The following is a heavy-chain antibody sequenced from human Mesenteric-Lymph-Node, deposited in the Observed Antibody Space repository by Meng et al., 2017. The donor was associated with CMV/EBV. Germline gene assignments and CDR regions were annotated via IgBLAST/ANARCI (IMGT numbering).Heavy chain of an antibody. CDR2: ISYDGSNK. D-gene: IGHD3-9*01. Sequence: GGSLRLSCAASGFTFSSYAMHWVRQAPGKGLEWVAVISYDGSNKYYADSVKGRFTISRDNSKNTLYLQMNSLRAEDTAVYYCARESRYFDWWGGAFDIWGQGTMVTVSS. CDR3: ARESRYFDWWGGAFDI. V-gene: IGHV3-30*04. J-gene: IGHJ3*02. CDR1: GFTFSSYA.